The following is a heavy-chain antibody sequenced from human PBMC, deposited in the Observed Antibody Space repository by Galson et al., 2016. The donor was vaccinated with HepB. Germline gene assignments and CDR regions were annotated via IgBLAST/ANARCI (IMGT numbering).Heavy chain of an antibody. CDR3: ARDGFPGFGSFFDY. Sequence: TLSLTCTVSGESLSGYFWRWIRQPPGKGLEWIGEVNHRGTTNYDPSLESRVTISVDTSKNQFSLNLSSVTAADTAVYFCARDGFPGFGSFFDYWGHGAPVTVSS. CDR2: VNHRGTT. D-gene: IGHD3-10*01. V-gene: IGHV4-34*01. J-gene: IGHJ4*01. CDR1: GESLSGYF.